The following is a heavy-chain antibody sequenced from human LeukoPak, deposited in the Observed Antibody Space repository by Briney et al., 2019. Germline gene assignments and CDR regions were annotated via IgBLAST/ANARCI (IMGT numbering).Heavy chain of an antibody. J-gene: IGHJ3*02. V-gene: IGHV4-59*01. CDR1: GGSISTYY. Sequence: SETLSLTCTVSGGSISTYYWSWIRQPPGKGLEWIGYIYYSRSATYNPSLKSRVTISVDTSKNQFSLKLSSVTAADTAVYYCARVRAARDAFDIWGQGTTVTVSS. D-gene: IGHD6-6*01. CDR3: ARVRAARDAFDI. CDR2: IYYSRSA.